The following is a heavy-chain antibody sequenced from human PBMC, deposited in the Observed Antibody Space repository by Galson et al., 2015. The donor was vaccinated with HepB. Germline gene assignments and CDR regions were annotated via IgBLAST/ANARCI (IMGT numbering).Heavy chain of an antibody. CDR3: ARAIRVVGTTVNWFDP. J-gene: IGHJ5*02. CDR2: IIPIFGTA. Sequence: SVKVSCKASGGTFSSYAISWVRQAPGQGLEWMGGIIPIFGTANYAQKFQGRVTITADESTSTAYMELSSLRSEDTAVYYCARAIRVVGTTVNWFDPWGQGTLVTVSS. CDR1: GGTFSSYA. V-gene: IGHV1-69*13. D-gene: IGHD4-17*01.